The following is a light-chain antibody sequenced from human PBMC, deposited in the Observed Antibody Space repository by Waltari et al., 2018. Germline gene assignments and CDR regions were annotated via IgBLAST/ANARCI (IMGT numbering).Light chain of an antibody. CDR2: EAS. CDR1: QTISSW. V-gene: IGKV1-5*03. Sequence: DIQMTQSPSTLAASVGDRVTITCRASQTISSWLAWYQQKPGKPPKLLIYEASRLQSGVPSRFSGSGSGTEFTLTISSLQPDDFATYYCQHYNTYGTFGQGTQVEF. CDR3: QHYNTYGT. J-gene: IGKJ1*01.